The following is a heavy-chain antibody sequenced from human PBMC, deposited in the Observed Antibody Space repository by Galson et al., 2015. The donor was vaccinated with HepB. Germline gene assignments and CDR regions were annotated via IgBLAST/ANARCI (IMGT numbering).Heavy chain of an antibody. CDR2: IRSKANSYAT. J-gene: IGHJ6*02. V-gene: IGHV3-73*01. D-gene: IGHD1-26*01. Sequence: SLRLSCAASGFTFSGSAMHWVRQASGKGLEWVGRIRSKANSYATAYAASVKGRFTISRDDSKNTAYLQMNSLKTEDTAVYYCTGRGGSYYLDYYYYGMDVWGQGTTVTVSS. CDR1: GFTFSGSA. CDR3: TGRGGSYYLDYYYYGMDV.